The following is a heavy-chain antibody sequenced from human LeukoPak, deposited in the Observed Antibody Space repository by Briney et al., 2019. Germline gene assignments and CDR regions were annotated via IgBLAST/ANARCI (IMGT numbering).Heavy chain of an antibody. V-gene: IGHV7-4-1*02. J-gene: IGHJ1*01. CDR3: ARSHLAVVTPGAEYFQH. CDR2: INTNTGNP. Sequence: ASVKVSCKASGYTFTSYAMNWVRQAPGQGLEWMGWINTNTGNPTYAQGFTGRFVFSLDTSVSTAYLQISSLKAEDTAVYYCARSHLAVVTPGAEYFQHWGQGTLVTVSS. D-gene: IGHD4-23*01. CDR1: GYTFTSYA.